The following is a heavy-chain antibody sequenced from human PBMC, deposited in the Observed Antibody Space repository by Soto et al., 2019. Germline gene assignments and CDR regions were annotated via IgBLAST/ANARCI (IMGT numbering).Heavy chain of an antibody. D-gene: IGHD3-3*01. CDR3: ARVPTRITIFGGDRTPPDP. Sequence: PSETLSLTCAVYGGSFSGYYWSWIRQPPGKGLEWIGEINHSGSTNYNPSLKSRVTISVDTSKNQFSLKLSSVTAADTAVYYCARVPTRITIFGGDRTPPDPWGQGTPVTVSS. CDR1: GGSFSGYY. J-gene: IGHJ5*02. V-gene: IGHV4-34*01. CDR2: INHSGST.